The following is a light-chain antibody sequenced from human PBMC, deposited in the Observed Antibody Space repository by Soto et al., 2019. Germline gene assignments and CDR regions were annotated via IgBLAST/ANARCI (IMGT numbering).Light chain of an antibody. Sequence: QSALTKPASVYGSPGQSITISCTGTSSDVGGYNYVSWYQQHPGKAPKLMIYDVSNRPSGVSNRFSGSKSGNTASLTISGLQAEDEADYYCSSYTSSSTLVFGGGTKLTVL. CDR1: SSDVGGYNY. J-gene: IGLJ2*01. CDR2: DVS. V-gene: IGLV2-14*01. CDR3: SSYTSSSTLV.